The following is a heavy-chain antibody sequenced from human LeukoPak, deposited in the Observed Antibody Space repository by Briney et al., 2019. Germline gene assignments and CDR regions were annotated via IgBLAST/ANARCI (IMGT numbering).Heavy chain of an antibody. J-gene: IGHJ4*02. CDR2: ISGSGGST. CDR1: VFTFIIYA. D-gene: IGHD1-26*01. Sequence: GGSLRLSCASSVFTFIIYAISWVRQAPGKGREWVSAISGSGGSTYSADSVKGRFTISRDNSKTTLYLQMNSLRAEDTAVYYCAKDSGSFDYWGQGTLVTVSS. V-gene: IGHV3-23*01. CDR3: AKDSGSFDY.